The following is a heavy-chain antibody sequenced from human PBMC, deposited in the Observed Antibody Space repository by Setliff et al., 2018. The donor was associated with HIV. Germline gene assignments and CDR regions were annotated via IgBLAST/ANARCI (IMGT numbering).Heavy chain of an antibody. J-gene: IGHJ3*02. CDR1: GGSVDSRDYY. V-gene: IGHV4-39*01. CDR3: ARPTTGLGGGAAFDI. Sequence: PSETLSLTCAVSGGSVDSRDYYWGWIRQPPGKGLEWIGNILYGGTTYHTPSLKSRVSISVDTSRNQFSLRLNSVTAADTAVYYCARPTTGLGGGAAFDIWGQGTMVTVSS. D-gene: IGHD2-8*01. CDR2: ILYGGTT.